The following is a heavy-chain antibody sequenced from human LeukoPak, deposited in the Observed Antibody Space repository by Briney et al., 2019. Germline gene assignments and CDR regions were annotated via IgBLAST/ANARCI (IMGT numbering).Heavy chain of an antibody. CDR1: GFTFSNAW. V-gene: IGHV3-15*01. CDR3: TTSSVSNVPRGY. D-gene: IGHD3-10*01. J-gene: IGHJ4*02. Sequence: GGSLRLSCAASGFTFSNAWVSWVRQAPGKGLEWVGRIKSKTDGGTTDYAAPVKGRFIISRDDSTNTLYLQMDNLKTEDTAVYYCTTSSVSNVPRGYWGQGTLVTVAS. CDR2: IKSKTDGGTT.